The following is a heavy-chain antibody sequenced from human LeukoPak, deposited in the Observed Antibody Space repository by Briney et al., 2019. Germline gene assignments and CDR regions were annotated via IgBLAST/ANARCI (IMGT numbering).Heavy chain of an antibody. D-gene: IGHD6-19*01. CDR2: INPNSGGT. Sequence: ASVKVSCKASGYTFTGYYMHWVRQAPGQGLEWMGWINPNSGGTNYAQKFQGRVTMTRDTSISTAYMELSRLRSDDTAVYYCAKDSSGWYHSGLFDYWGQGTLVTVSS. CDR1: GYTFTGYY. J-gene: IGHJ4*02. V-gene: IGHV1-2*02. CDR3: AKDSSGWYHSGLFDY.